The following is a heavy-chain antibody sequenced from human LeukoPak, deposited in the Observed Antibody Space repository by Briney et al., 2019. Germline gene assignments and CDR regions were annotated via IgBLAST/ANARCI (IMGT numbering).Heavy chain of an antibody. CDR3: AREIAAADTNWFDP. CDR1: GFTFSSYA. V-gene: IGHV3-30-3*01. D-gene: IGHD6-13*01. Sequence: EPGGSLRLSCAASGFTFSSYAMHWVRQAPGKGLEWVAVISYDGSNKYYADSVKGRFTISRENSKKTLYLQMNSLRAEDTAVYYCAREIAAADTNWFDPWGQGTLVTVSS. CDR2: ISYDGSNK. J-gene: IGHJ5*02.